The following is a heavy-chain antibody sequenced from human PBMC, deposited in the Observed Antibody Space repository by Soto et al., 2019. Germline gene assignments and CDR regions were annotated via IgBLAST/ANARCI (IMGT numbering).Heavy chain of an antibody. CDR2: ISYDGSNK. CDR1: GFTFSSYA. D-gene: IGHD3-10*01. CDR3: AREGITMGRVVIYYYYGMDV. Sequence: GGSLRLSCAASGFTFSSYAMHWVRQAPGKGLEWVAVISYDGSNKYYADSVKGRFTISRDNSKNTLYLQMNSLRAEDTAVYYCAREGITMGRVVIYYYYGMDVWGQGTTVTVSS. V-gene: IGHV3-30-3*01. J-gene: IGHJ6*02.